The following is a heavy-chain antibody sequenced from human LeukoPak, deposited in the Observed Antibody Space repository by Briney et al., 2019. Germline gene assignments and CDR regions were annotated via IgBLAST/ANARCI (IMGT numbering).Heavy chain of an antibody. CDR2: SGST. CDR3: ARDGIMITFGGVKDFDY. D-gene: IGHD3-16*01. V-gene: IGHV4-39*07. Sequence: SGSTYYNPSLKSRVTISVDTSKNQFSLKLSSVTAADTAVYYCARDGIMITFGGVKDFDYWGQGTLVTVSS. J-gene: IGHJ4*02.